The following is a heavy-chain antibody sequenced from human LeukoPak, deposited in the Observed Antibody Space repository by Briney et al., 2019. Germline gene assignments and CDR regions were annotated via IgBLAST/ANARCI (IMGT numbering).Heavy chain of an antibody. D-gene: IGHD3-3*01. CDR3: ARGYYDFWSGYSYYCDY. Sequence: PSETLSLTCTVSGGSISSGSYYWSWLRQPAGKGLEWIGRIYTSGSTNYNPSLKSRVTISVDTSKNQFSLKLSSVTAADTAVYYCARGYYDFWSGYSYYCDYWGQGTLVTVSS. V-gene: IGHV4-61*02. CDR2: IYTSGST. CDR1: GGSISSGSYY. J-gene: IGHJ4*02.